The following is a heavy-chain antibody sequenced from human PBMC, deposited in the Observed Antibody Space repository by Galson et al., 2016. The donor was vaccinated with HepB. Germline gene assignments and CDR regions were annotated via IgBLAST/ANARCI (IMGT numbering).Heavy chain of an antibody. V-gene: IGHV3-11*06. J-gene: IGHJ4*02. Sequence: SLRLSCAASGFTFSDYSMNWIRQAPGKGLQWVSFISSRGTYTKYADSVKGRFTISRDDARNSLLLQMNSLRAEDTAVYYCARRGVYCSSTSCYGLEFDYWGQGTLVTVSS. CDR1: GFTFSDYS. CDR3: ARRGVYCSSTSCYGLEFDY. D-gene: IGHD2-2*01. CDR2: ISSRGTYT.